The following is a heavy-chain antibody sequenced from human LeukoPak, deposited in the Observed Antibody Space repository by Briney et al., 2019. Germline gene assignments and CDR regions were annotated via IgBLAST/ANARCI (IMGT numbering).Heavy chain of an antibody. D-gene: IGHD4-17*01. J-gene: IGHJ6*03. V-gene: IGHV1-2*02. CDR1: GYTFAVYY. Sequence: GASVKVSCKASGYTFAVYYLHWVRQAPGQGLEWLGWIHPNSGGTKYAQKIQGRVTMTRDTTISTAYKELSRLRSDDTAVFYCARDGDYSDLNDENYYYYYMDVWGKGTTVTISS. CDR2: IHPNSGGT. CDR3: ARDGDYSDLNDENYYYYYMDV.